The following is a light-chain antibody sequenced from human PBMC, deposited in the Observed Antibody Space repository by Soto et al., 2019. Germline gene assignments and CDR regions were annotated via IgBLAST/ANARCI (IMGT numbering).Light chain of an antibody. CDR3: QQYNNWPLT. CDR2: GAS. V-gene: IGKV3-15*01. Sequence: EIVMTQSPATLSVSPGERATLSCRASQSVSSNLAWYQQKPGQAPRLLIYGASTRATGIPARFSGSGSGTEFTLTISRLEYEYFAVYYCQQYNNWPLTFGQGTKVEIK. J-gene: IGKJ1*01. CDR1: QSVSSN.